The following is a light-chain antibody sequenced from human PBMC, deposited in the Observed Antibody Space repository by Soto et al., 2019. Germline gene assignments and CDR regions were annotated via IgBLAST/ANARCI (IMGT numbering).Light chain of an antibody. Sequence: DIQMTQSPSTVSASVGDRVTITCRAIQSISSWLAWYQHKAGKAPKLLIYKASSLESGVPSRFSRSVSGTEFNLTISRLQTDDCATYECQQSNSYTLTFCGSTKGDIK. J-gene: IGKJ4*01. CDR2: KAS. CDR1: QSISSW. CDR3: QQSNSYTLT. V-gene: IGKV1-5*03.